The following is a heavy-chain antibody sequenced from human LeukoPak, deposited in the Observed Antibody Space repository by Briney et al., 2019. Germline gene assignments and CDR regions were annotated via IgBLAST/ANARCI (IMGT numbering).Heavy chain of an antibody. CDR2: IYYSGST. J-gene: IGHJ6*03. V-gene: IGHV4-39*01. CDR3: ARVVRGSGSYYRDYYYYMDV. Sequence: PSETLSLTCTVSGGSISSSSYYWGWIRQPPGKGLEWIGSIYYSGSTYYNPSLKSRVTISVDTSKNQFSLKLSSVTAADTAVYYCARVVRGSGSYYRDYYYYMDVWGKGTTVTISS. CDR1: GGSISSSSYY. D-gene: IGHD3-10*01.